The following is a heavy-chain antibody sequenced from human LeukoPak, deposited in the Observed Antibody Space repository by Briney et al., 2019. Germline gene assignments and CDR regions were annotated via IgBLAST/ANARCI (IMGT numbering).Heavy chain of an antibody. CDR1: GGSFSGYY. J-gene: IGHJ5*02. Sequence: SETLSLTCAVYGGSFSGYYWSWIRQPPGKGLEWIGEINHSGSTSYNPSLKSRVTISVDTSKNQFSLKLSSVTAADTAVYYCARGRTYYDFWSANKGRFDPWGQGTLVTVSS. CDR3: ARGRTYYDFWSANKGRFDP. V-gene: IGHV4-34*01. D-gene: IGHD3-3*01. CDR2: INHSGST.